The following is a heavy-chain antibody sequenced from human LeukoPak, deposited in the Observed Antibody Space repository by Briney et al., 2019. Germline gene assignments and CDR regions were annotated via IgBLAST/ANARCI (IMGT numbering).Heavy chain of an antibody. CDR2: IYYSGST. V-gene: IGHV4-31*03. Sequence: SQTLSLTCTVSGGSISSGGYYWSWIRQHPGKGLEWIGYIYYSGSTYYNPSLKSRVTISVETSKNQFSLKLSSVTAADTAVYYCARSMREALFDYWGQGTLVTVSS. D-gene: IGHD1-26*01. CDR1: GGSISSGGYY. CDR3: ARSMREALFDY. J-gene: IGHJ4*02.